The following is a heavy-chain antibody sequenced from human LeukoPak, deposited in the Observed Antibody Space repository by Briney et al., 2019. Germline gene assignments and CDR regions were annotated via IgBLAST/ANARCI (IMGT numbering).Heavy chain of an antibody. CDR2: IWYDGSNK. D-gene: IGHD3-22*01. CDR1: GFTFSSYG. Sequence: GGSLRLSCAASGFTFSSYGMHWVRQAPGKGLEWVAVIWYDGSNKYYADSVKGRFTISRDNSKNTLYLQMNSLRAEDTAVYYCAKDRLTYYYDSSGYYYDYWGQGTLVTVSS. CDR3: AKDRLTYYYDSSGYYYDY. J-gene: IGHJ4*02. V-gene: IGHV3-33*06.